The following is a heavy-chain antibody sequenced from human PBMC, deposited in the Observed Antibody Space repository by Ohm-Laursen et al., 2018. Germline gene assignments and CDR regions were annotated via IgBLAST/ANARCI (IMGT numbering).Heavy chain of an antibody. Sequence: EASVKVFCKASGGTFSSYAISWVRQAPGQGLEWMGGIIPIFGTANYAQKFQGRVTITADESTSTAYMELSSLRSEDTAVYYCALTPELTTVTTSPLDYWGQGTLVTVSS. CDR2: IIPIFGTA. CDR3: ALTPELTTVTTSPLDY. V-gene: IGHV1-69*13. CDR1: GGTFSSYA. J-gene: IGHJ4*02. D-gene: IGHD4-17*01.